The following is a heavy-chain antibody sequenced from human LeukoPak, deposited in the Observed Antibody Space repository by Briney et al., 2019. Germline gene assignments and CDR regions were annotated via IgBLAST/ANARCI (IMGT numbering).Heavy chain of an antibody. J-gene: IGHJ3*02. CDR1: GFTFSNYW. CDR3: ARDYDSSGYYESDAFDI. D-gene: IGHD3-22*01. V-gene: IGHV3-74*01. Sequence: PGGSLRLSCAASGFTFSNYWMHWVRQVPGKGLVWVSRINSDGSSTSYADSVKGRFTISRDNAKNTLYLQMNSLRAEDTAVYYCARDYDSSGYYESDAFDIWGQGTMVTVSS. CDR2: INSDGSST.